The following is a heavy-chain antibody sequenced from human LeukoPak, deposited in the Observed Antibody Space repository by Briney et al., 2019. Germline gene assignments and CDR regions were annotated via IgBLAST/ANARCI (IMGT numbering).Heavy chain of an antibody. D-gene: IGHD2-2*01. V-gene: IGHV1-18*01. Sequence: GASVKVSCKASGYTFTSYGISWVRQAPGQGLEWMGWISAYNGNTNYAQKLQGRVTMTTDTSTSTAYMEPRSLRSDDTAVYYCARTVPAAPRGYYYYYYYMDVWGKGTTVTVSS. J-gene: IGHJ6*03. CDR2: ISAYNGNT. CDR3: ARTVPAAPRGYYYYYYYMDV. CDR1: GYTFTSYG.